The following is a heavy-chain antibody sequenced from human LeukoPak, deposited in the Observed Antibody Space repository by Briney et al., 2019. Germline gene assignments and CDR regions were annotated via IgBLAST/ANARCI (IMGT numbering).Heavy chain of an antibody. Sequence: ASVKVSCKASGHTFTGYYMHWVRQAPGQGLEWMGWINPNSGGTNYAQKFQGRVTMTRDTSISTAYMELSRLRSDDTAVYYCARVGDMGYDSSGYYGVDYWGQGTLVTVSS. J-gene: IGHJ4*02. V-gene: IGHV1-2*02. CDR2: INPNSGGT. D-gene: IGHD3-22*01. CDR3: ARVGDMGYDSSGYYGVDY. CDR1: GHTFTGYY.